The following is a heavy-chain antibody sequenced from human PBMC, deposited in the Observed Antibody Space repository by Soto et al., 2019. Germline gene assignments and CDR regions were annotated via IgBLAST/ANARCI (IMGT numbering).Heavy chain of an antibody. CDR2: ISSDESTV. V-gene: IGHV3-11*01. Sequence: GGSLRLSCVASGFTFRNYFMNWIRQAPGKGPEWLSYISSDESTVFYADSVKGRFTTSRDNAKNSVYLQMNSLRAKDTAVYYCATLTAPSDYWGQGSLVTVSS. CDR1: GFTFRNYF. J-gene: IGHJ4*02. CDR3: ATLTAPSDY. D-gene: IGHD2-21*02.